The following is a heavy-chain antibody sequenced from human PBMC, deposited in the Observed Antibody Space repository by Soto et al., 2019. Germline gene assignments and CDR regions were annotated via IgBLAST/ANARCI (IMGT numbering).Heavy chain of an antibody. CDR1: GVSISSAGYY. CDR2: TFYSAST. V-gene: IGHV4-31*01. D-gene: IGHD3-10*01. CDR3: ASPSMLRGVIAFDQ. J-gene: IGHJ4*02. Sequence: QVRLQESGPGLVRPSETLSLTCTASGVSISSAGYYWSWIRHHPGKGLEWIGTTFYSASTYYNPSLKSATSISVDTSKNPFSLNLSSVTAADTAVYYCASPSMLRGVIAFDQWGPGIQVTVSS.